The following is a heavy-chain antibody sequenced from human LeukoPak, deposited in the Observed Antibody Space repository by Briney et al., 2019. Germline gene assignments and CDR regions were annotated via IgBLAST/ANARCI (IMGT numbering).Heavy chain of an antibody. D-gene: IGHD2-2*01. J-gene: IGHJ6*04. CDR1: GFTFSNAW. V-gene: IGHV3-15*01. Sequence: GGSLRLSCAASVSGFTFSNAWMSWVRQGPGKGLEWVGRIKRKTYVGTTDYGAPVKGRFTISRDDSKNTLYLQMNSLKTEDTAVYYCTTAFFGCTSTSCYEAYYYYGMDVWGKGTTVTVSS. CDR3: TTAFFGCTSTSCYEAYYYYGMDV. CDR2: IKRKTYVGTT.